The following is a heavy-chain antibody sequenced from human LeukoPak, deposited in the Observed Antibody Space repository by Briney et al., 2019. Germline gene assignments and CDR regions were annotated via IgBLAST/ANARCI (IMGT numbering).Heavy chain of an antibody. CDR2: IYPGDSDT. D-gene: IGHD3-10*01. J-gene: IGHJ4*02. Sequence: GESLKISCKGSGYTFTNYWIAWVRQMPGKGLEWMGIIYPGDSDTRYSPSFQGQVSISADKSIRTAYLQWSSLKASDTAMYYCARLAGTATVATELDYWGQGTLVTVSS. CDR1: GYTFTNYW. V-gene: IGHV5-51*01. CDR3: ARLAGTATVATELDY.